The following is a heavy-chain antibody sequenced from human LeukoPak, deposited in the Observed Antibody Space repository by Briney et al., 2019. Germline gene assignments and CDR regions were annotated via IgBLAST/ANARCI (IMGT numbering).Heavy chain of an antibody. D-gene: IGHD6-19*01. V-gene: IGHV3-7*01. J-gene: IGHJ5*01. CDR2: ISPSGNQI. CDR3: EVCGLAMAGSS. Sequence: GGSLRLSCAASGFTFSSHWMTWVRQAPGKGLEWVANISPSGNQINLADSVKGRFTISRDNAENSLYLQMTSVTVEDTSVYFCEVCGLAMAGSSWGHGTMVTVSS. CDR1: GFTFSSHW.